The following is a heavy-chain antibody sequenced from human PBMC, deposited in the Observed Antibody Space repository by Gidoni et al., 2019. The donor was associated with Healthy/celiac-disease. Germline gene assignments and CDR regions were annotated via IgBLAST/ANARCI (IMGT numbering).Heavy chain of an antibody. D-gene: IGHD6-13*01. J-gene: IGHJ6*03. CDR3: ARDLGPPAAAGQRHYYYYYYMDV. Sequence: QVQLVESGGGLVKPGGSLRLSCASSGFTFSDYYMSWIRQAPGKGLEWVSYISSSGSTIYYADSVKGRFTISRDNAKNSLYLQMNSLRAEDTAVYYCARDLGPPAAAGQRHYYYYYYMDVWGKGTTVTVSS. CDR1: GFTFSDYY. V-gene: IGHV3-11*01. CDR2: ISSSGSTI.